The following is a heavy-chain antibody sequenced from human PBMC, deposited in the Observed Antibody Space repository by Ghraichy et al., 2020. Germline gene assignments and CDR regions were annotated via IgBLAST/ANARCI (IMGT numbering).Heavy chain of an antibody. J-gene: IGHJ5*02. CDR3: ARVARSEYSYGSGGRFEH. V-gene: IGHV4-4*02. D-gene: IGHD5-18*01. CDR2: AFRSGST. Sequence: SETLSLTCVVSGDSVSSNYWWWSWVRQTPGKGLEWIGEAFRSGSTVYNPSFKSRVTISVEKSKNHFSLKFKSLTAADTAIYHCARVARSEYSYGSGGRFEHWGQGTLVIVSS. CDR1: GDSVSSNYW.